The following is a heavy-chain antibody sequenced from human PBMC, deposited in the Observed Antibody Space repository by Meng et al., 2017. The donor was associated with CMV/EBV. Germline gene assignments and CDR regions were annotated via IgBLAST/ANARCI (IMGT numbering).Heavy chain of an antibody. CDR2: IKQDGSEK. J-gene: IGHJ4*02. D-gene: IGHD6-13*01. Sequence: GESLKISCAASGFTFSSYWMSWVRQATGKGLEWVANIKQDGSEKYYVDSVKGRFTISRDNAKNSLYLQMNSLRAEDTAVYYCARDRGYSSSWYGRYFDYWGQGTLVTVSS. CDR3: ARDRGYSSSWYGRYFDY. V-gene: IGHV3-7*01. CDR1: GFTFSSYW.